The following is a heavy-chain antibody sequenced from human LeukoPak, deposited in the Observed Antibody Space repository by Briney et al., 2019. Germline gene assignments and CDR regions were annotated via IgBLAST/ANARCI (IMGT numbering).Heavy chain of an antibody. D-gene: IGHD5-18*01. CDR3: ARVSWIQLWRGMFDY. V-gene: IGHV4-34*09. CDR2: IYYSGST. Sequence: SETLSLTCAVYGGSFSGYYWSWIRQPPGKGLEWIGYIYYSGSTYYNPSLKSRVTISVDTSKNQFSLKLSSVTAADTAVYYCARVSWIQLWRGMFDYWGQGTLVTVSS. CDR1: GGSFSGYY. J-gene: IGHJ4*02.